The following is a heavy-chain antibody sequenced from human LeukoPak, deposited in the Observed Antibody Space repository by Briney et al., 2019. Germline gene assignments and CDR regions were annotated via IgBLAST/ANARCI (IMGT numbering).Heavy chain of an antibody. CDR2: ISYDGSNK. J-gene: IGHJ3*02. CDR3: ARAPRGRSYDAFDI. CDR1: GFTFSSYA. D-gene: IGHD3-16*01. V-gene: IGHV3-30-3*01. Sequence: GGSLRLSCAASGFTFSSYAMPWVRQAPGKGLEWVAVISYDGSNKYYADSVKGRFTISRDNSKNTLYLQMNSLRAEDTAVYYCARAPRGRSYDAFDIWGQGTMVTVSS.